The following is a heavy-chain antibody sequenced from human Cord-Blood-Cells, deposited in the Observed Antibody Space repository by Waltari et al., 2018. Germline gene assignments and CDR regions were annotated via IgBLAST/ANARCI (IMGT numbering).Heavy chain of an antibody. J-gene: IGHJ4*02. CDR1: GFTFSSYA. CDR2: ISDEGSNK. V-gene: IGHV3-30-3*01. CDR3: ARGDLIVPAATPRDY. Sequence: QVQLVESGGGVVQPGRSLRLSCAASGFTFSSYAMHWVRQAPGKGLEWVAVISDEGSNKYYADSVKGRFTISRDNSKNTLYLQMNSLRAEDTAVYDCARGDLIVPAATPRDYWGQGTLVTVSS. D-gene: IGHD2-2*01.